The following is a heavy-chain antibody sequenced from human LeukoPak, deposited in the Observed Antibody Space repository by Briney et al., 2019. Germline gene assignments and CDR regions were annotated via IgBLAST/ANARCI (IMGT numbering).Heavy chain of an antibody. CDR1: GFTFDDYA. V-gene: IGHV3-9*01. Sequence: GRSLRLSCAASGFTFDDYAMHWVRQAPGKGLEWVSGISWNSGSIGYADSVKGRFTISRDNSKNTLYLQMNSLRAEDTAVYYCAKERIVGPIDYWGQGTLVTVSS. CDR2: ISWNSGSI. J-gene: IGHJ4*02. D-gene: IGHD2-15*01. CDR3: AKERIVGPIDY.